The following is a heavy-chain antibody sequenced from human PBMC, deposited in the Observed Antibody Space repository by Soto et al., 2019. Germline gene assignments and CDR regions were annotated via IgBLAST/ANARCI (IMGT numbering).Heavy chain of an antibody. CDR3: ARNFYGSGSYDI. D-gene: IGHD3-10*01. J-gene: IGHJ3*02. V-gene: IGHV4-31*03. CDR1: GGSISSGGYY. CDR2: IYYSGST. Sequence: SETLSLTCTVSGGSISSGGYYWSWIRQHPGKGLEWIGYIYYSGSTYYNPSLKSRVTISVDTSKNQFSLKLSSVTAADTAVYYCARNFYGSGSYDIWGQGTMVTVSS.